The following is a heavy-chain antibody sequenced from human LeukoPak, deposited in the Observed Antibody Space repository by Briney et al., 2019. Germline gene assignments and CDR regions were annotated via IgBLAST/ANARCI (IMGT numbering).Heavy chain of an antibody. CDR3: ATMGELSLSPDY. V-gene: IGHV4-30-2*01. CDR2: IYHSGST. J-gene: IGHJ4*02. Sequence: SETLSLTCTVSGGSISSGGYYWSWIRQPPGKGLEWIGYIYHSGSTYYNPSLKSRVTISVDTSKNQFSLKLSSVTAADTAVYYCATMGELSLSPDYWGQGTLVTVSS. CDR1: GGSISSGGYY. D-gene: IGHD3-16*02.